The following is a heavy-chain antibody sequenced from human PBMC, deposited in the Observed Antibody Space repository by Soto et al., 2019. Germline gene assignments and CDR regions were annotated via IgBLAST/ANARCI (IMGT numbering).Heavy chain of an antibody. V-gene: IGHV3-72*01. Sequence: TGGSLRRSCAASGRTFSDSYMDWGRQAPGKGLEWVGRIRKKTNSYTTEYAASVKGRFIISRDDSTNSLYLQMSSLKPEDTAVYYCTTVTTVDYYFDYWGQGTLVTVSS. J-gene: IGHJ4*02. CDR2: IRKKTNSYTT. CDR1: GRTFSDSY. D-gene: IGHD4-17*01. CDR3: TTVTTVDYYFDY.